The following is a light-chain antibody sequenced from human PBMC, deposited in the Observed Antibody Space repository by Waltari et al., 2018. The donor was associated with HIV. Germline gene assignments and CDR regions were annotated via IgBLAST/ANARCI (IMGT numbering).Light chain of an antibody. CDR2: DNS. Sequence: QSVLTQPPSVSGAPGPRVTISCTGSSANIGAGYYVHWYQQLPGTAPKLLIYDNSNRPSGVPDRFSGSKSGTSASLAITGLQAEDEADYYCQSYDSSLSDVVFGGGTKLTVL. J-gene: IGLJ2*01. V-gene: IGLV1-40*01. CDR1: SANIGAGYY. CDR3: QSYDSSLSDVV.